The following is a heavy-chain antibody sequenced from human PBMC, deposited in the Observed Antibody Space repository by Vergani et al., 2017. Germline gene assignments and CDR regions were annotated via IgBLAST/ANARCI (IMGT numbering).Heavy chain of an antibody. CDR1: GGSVSSGSYY. J-gene: IGHJ5*02. CDR3: ARVPMTTVTTRVPYTGWFDP. V-gene: IGHV4-31*03. Sequence: QVQLQESGPGLVKPSETLSLTCTVSGGSVSSGSYYWSWIRQPPGKGLEWIGYIYYSGSTYYNPSLKSRVTISVDTSKNQFSLKLSSVTAADTAVYYCARVPMTTVTTRVPYTGWFDPWGQGTLVTVSS. D-gene: IGHD4-17*01. CDR2: IYYSGST.